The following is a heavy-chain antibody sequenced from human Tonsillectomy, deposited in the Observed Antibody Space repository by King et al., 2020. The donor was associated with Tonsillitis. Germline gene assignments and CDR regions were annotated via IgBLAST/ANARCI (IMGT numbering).Heavy chain of an antibody. CDR2: ISGSGGST. CDR1: GFTFSSYA. CDR3: AKGMSIRFYDYVWGSYRYIPPFDY. J-gene: IGHJ4*02. D-gene: IGHD3-16*02. V-gene: IGHV3-23*04. Sequence: VQLVESGGGLVQPGGSLRLSCAASGFTFSSYAMSWVRQAPGKGLEWVSAISGSGGSTYYADSVKGRFTISRDNSKNTLYLQMNSLRAEDTAVYYCAKGMSIRFYDYVWGSYRYIPPFDYWGQGTLVTVSS.